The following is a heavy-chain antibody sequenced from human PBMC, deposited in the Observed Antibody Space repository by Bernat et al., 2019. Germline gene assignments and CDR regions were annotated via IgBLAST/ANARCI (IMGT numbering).Heavy chain of an antibody. CDR2: INAGNGNT. V-gene: IGHV1-3*01. D-gene: IGHD6-19*01. CDR3: ARSPPYSSGRVVGYFDY. CDR1: GYTFTSYA. J-gene: IGHJ4*02. Sequence: QVQLVQSGAEVKKPGASVKVSCKASGYTFTSYAMHWVRQAPGQRLEWMGWINAGNGNTKYSQKFQGRVTITRDTSASTAYMELSSLRSEDTAVYYCARSPPYSSGRVVGYFDYWGQGTLVTVSS.